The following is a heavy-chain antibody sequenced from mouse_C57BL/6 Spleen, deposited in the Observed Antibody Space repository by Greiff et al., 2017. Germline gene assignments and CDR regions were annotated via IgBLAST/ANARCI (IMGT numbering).Heavy chain of an antibody. J-gene: IGHJ2*01. D-gene: IGHD4-1*01. CDR2: IYPGDGDT. CDR3: ARNWDGGDY. CDR1: GYAFSSSW. V-gene: IGHV1-82*01. Sequence: VQLQQSGPELVKPGASVKISCKASGYAFSSSWMNWVKQRPGKGLEWIGRIYPGDGDTNYNGKFKGKATLTADKSSSTAYMQLSSLTSEDSAVYFCARNWDGGDYWGQGTTLTVSS.